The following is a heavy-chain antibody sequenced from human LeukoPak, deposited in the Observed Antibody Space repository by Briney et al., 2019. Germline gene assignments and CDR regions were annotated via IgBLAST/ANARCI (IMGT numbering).Heavy chain of an antibody. V-gene: IGHV4-38-2*02. CDR3: AREDITMVRGVKSRYMDV. CDR2: IYHSGST. Sequence: SETLSLTCTVSGYSISGGYYWGWIRQPPGKGLEWIGSIYHSGSTYYNPSLKSRVTISVDTSKNQFSLKLSSVTAADTAVYYCAREDITMVRGVKSRYMDVWGKGTTVTVSS. J-gene: IGHJ6*03. CDR1: GYSISGGYY. D-gene: IGHD3-10*01.